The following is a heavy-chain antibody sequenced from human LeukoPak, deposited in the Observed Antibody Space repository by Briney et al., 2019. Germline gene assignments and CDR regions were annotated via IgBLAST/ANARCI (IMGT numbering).Heavy chain of an antibody. Sequence: GGSLRLSCAASGFAVSSNYMSWVRQAPGKGLEWVSVIYSCGSTYYADSVKGRFTISRDNSKNTLYLQMNSLRAEDTAVYYCARDERSVFTYYYDSSGYYNYWGQGTLVTVSS. CDR3: ARDERSVFTYYYDSSGYYNY. CDR1: GFAVSSNY. V-gene: IGHV3-66*01. D-gene: IGHD3-22*01. J-gene: IGHJ4*02. CDR2: IYSCGST.